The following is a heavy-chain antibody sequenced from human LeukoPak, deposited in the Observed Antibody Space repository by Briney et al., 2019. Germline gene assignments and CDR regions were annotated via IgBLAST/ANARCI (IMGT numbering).Heavy chain of an antibody. J-gene: IGHJ4*02. V-gene: IGHV1-69*13. CDR2: IIPIFGTA. Sequence: ASVKVSCKASGGTFSSYAISWVRQAPGQGLEWMGGIIPIFGTANYAQKFQGRVTITADESTSTAYMELSSLRSEDTAVYYCAMSRRGIRDYWGQGTLVTVSS. CDR3: AMSRRGIRDY. D-gene: IGHD2-21*01. CDR1: GGTFSSYA.